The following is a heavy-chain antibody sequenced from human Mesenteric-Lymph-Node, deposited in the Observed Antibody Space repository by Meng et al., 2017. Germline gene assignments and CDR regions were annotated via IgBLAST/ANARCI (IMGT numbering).Heavy chain of an antibody. CDR3: ARQKYGGGHFAY. CDR1: GITVSDNY. V-gene: IGHV3-66*02. D-gene: IGHD4-23*01. J-gene: IGHJ4*02. CDR2: IYSGGSM. Sequence: GGSLRLSCAASGITVSDNYMGWVRQAPGKGLEWISDIYSGGSMFYADSVKGRFTISRDNSVNTVSLQMNSLRPEDTAIYYCARQKYGGGHFAYWGQGKLVNGAS.